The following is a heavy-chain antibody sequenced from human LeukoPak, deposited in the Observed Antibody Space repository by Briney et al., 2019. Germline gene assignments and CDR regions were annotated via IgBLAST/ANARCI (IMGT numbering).Heavy chain of an antibody. D-gene: IGHD6-19*01. V-gene: IGHV4-59*08. CDR3: AKAKQWLARLQIDSLDY. J-gene: IGHJ4*02. CDR1: GGSISSYY. CDR2: IYYSGST. Sequence: SETLSLTCTVSGGSISSYYWSWIRQPPGKGLEWIGYIYYSGSTNYNPSLKSRVTISVDTSKNQFSLKLSSVTAADTAVYYCAKAKQWLARLQIDSLDYWGQGTLVTVSS.